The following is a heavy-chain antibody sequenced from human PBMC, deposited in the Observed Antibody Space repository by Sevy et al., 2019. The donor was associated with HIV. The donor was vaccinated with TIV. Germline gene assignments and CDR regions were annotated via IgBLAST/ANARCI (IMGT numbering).Heavy chain of an antibody. J-gene: IGHJ4*02. Sequence: GGSLRLSCATSGFIFKNYWMHWVRQVPGKGLVWVSRINSDGSSATYAESVKGRFTISRDNAKNTLYLQMNSLRAEDTAMYYCARSPNVHRGWGQGTLVTVSS. V-gene: IGHV3-74*01. CDR2: INSDGSSA. CDR1: GFIFKNYW. CDR3: ARSPNVHRG. D-gene: IGHD3-10*01.